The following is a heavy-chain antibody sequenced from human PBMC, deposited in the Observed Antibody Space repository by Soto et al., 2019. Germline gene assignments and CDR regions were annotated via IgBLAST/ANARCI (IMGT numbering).Heavy chain of an antibody. D-gene: IGHD5-12*01. V-gene: IGHV1-18*04. Sequence: GASVKVSCKASGYTFTAYGIGWIRQAPGQGLEWVGWISAYNGDTNYVQRLQGRVTMTTDTSTTTAFMELRSLRSDDTAIYYCARDSYSVSTPLDYWGQGTLVTVSS. J-gene: IGHJ4*02. CDR3: ARDSYSVSTPLDY. CDR1: GYTFTAYG. CDR2: ISAYNGDT.